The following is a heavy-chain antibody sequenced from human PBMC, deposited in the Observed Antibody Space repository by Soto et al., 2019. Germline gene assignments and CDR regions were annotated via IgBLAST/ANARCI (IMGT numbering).Heavy chain of an antibody. D-gene: IGHD3-22*01. J-gene: IGHJ4*02. CDR3: ARGVLSGYYNY. CDR1: GFTFSSYE. V-gene: IGHV3-48*03. CDR2: ISSSGGTI. Sequence: GGSLRLSCAASGFTFSSYEMNWVRQAPGKGLEWVSCISSSGGTIYDADSVKGRFTISRDNAKNSLYLQMNSLRAEDTAVYYCARGVLSGYYNYWGQGTLVTVSS.